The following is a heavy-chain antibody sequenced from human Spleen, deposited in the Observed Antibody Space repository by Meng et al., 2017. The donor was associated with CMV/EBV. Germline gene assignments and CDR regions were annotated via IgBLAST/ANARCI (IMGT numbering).Heavy chain of an antibody. CDR3: ARALDHDYHDYYLDL. CDR1: GFIVSSDN. Sequence: GESLKISCAASGFIVSSDNMNWVRQAPGKGLEWVSIIYIDGSTSYAASVKGRFTISRDISKNTLSLQMNSLRAEDTAIYYCARALDHDYHDYYLDLWGQGTLVTVSS. J-gene: IGHJ5*02. V-gene: IGHV3-53*01. D-gene: IGHD4-17*01. CDR2: IYIDGST.